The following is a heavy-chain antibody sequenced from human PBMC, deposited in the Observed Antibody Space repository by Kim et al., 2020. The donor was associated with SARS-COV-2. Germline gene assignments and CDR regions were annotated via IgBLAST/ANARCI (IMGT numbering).Heavy chain of an antibody. CDR2: IDPSDSYA. CDR1: GYSFTNYW. Sequence: GESLKISCKGSGYSFTNYWISWVRQMPGKGLEWMGRIDPSDSYANYSPSFQGHVTISADKSISTAYLQWSSLKASDTAMYYCARHVGEALGLLRNFDWSIYGMDVWGQGTTVTVSS. CDR3: ARHVGEALGLLRNFDWSIYGMDV. V-gene: IGHV5-10-1*01. J-gene: IGHJ6*02. D-gene: IGHD3-9*01.